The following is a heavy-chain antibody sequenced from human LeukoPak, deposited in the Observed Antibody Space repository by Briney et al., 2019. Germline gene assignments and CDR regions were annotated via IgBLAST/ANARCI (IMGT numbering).Heavy chain of an antibody. D-gene: IGHD5-18*01. J-gene: IGHJ3*02. V-gene: IGHV4-39*01. CDR1: GGSFRSYY. CDR3: ARQYSYGLPNAFDI. Sequence: PSETLSLTCTVSGGSFRSYYWGWIRQPPGKGLEWIGTIYYTGSTFYNPSLQTRVTISVDTSKNQFSLKLSSVTAADTAVYYCARQYSYGLPNAFDIWGQGTMVTVSS. CDR2: IYYTGST.